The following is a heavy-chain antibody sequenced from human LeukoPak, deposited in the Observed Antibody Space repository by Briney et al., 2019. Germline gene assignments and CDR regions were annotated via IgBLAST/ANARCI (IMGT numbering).Heavy chain of an antibody. CDR1: GGTFSSYA. CDR2: IIPIFGTA. Sequence: GSSVKVSCKASGGTFSSYAISWVRQAPGQGLEWMGGIIPIFGTANYAQKFQGRVTITADESTSTAYMELSSLRSEDTAVYYCARWAIPAAMGDWYFDLWGRGTLVTVSS. V-gene: IGHV1-69*01. D-gene: IGHD2-2*01. J-gene: IGHJ2*01. CDR3: ARWAIPAAMGDWYFDL.